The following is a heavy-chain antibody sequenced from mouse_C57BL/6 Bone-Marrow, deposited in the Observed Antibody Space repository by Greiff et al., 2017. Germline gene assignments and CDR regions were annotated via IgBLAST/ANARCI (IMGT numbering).Heavy chain of an antibody. CDR3: ARSDEEFAY. Sequence: QVQLQQSGAELARPGASVKLSCKASGYTFTSYGISWVKQRTGQGLEWIGEIYPRSGNTYYNEKFKGKDTLTADTSSGTAYMELRSLTSEDSAVYFGARSDEEFAYWGQGTMVTVSA. CDR1: GYTFTSYG. J-gene: IGHJ3*01. CDR2: IYPRSGNT. V-gene: IGHV1-81*01.